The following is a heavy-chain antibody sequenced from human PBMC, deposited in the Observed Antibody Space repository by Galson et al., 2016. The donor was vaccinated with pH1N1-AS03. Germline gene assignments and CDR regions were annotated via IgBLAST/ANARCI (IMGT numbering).Heavy chain of an antibody. CDR2: ISGIGTST. Sequence: SLRLSCAASGFTFKNYAMSWVRQAPGKGLEWVSVISGIGTSTYYAASVKGRFSISRDNARNTLSLQMDGLRAEDTALYYCAKEGDEGAFDCWGRGTLVTVSP. CDR3: AKEGDEGAFDC. J-gene: IGHJ4*02. V-gene: IGHV3-23*01. CDR1: GFTFKNYA.